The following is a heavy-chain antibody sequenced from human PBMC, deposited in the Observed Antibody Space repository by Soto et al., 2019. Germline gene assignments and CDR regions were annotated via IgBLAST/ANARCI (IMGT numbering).Heavy chain of an antibody. J-gene: IGHJ4*02. D-gene: IGHD1-26*01. V-gene: IGHV1-69*12. CDR3: ARGLGGSYFNFDF. Sequence: QVHLVQSGAEVKKPGSSVKVSCKTSGGTFSDSAINWLRQTPGQGLEWMGGLVPMFRTANYAPNLQGRVSITADESTSTVCIELSSLTFEDTAVYYCARGLGGSYFNFDFWGQGTLLTVSS. CDR1: GGTFSDSA. CDR2: LVPMFRTA.